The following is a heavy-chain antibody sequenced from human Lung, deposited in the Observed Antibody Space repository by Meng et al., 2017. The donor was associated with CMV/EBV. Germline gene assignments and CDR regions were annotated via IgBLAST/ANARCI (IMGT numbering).Heavy chain of an antibody. Sequence: QITLKELGPTPVKPTQTLTLTCTFAGFALGTPRVGVGWIRQPPGKALEWLALNNWNDDKRYSPSLKSRLTITKDTSKNQVVLTLTNMDPVDTATYYCALFTRSWFDPWGQGTLVTVSS. CDR3: ALFTRSWFDP. CDR1: GFALGTPRVG. D-gene: IGHD2-2*01. V-gene: IGHV2-5*01. CDR2: NNWNDDK. J-gene: IGHJ5*02.